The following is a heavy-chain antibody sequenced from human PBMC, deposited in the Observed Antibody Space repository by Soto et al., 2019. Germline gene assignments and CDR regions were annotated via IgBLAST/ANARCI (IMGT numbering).Heavy chain of an antibody. V-gene: IGHV3-30-3*01. Sequence: GGSLRLSCAASGFTFSSYAMHWVRQAPGKGLEWVAVISYDGSNKYYADSVKGRFTISRDNSKNTLYLQMNSLRAEDTAVYYCARDLSHGSGSYYYWGQGTLVTVSS. CDR1: GFTFSSYA. CDR2: ISYDGSNK. CDR3: ARDLSHGSGSYYY. D-gene: IGHD3-10*01. J-gene: IGHJ4*02.